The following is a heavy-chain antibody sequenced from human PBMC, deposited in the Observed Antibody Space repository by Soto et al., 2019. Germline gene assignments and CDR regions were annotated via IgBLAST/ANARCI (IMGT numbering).Heavy chain of an antibody. J-gene: IGHJ4*02. V-gene: IGHV3-30-3*01. D-gene: IGHD3-3*01. CDR3: ARDPDFWSGNTHDY. CDR2: ISYDGSNK. Sequence: QVQLVESGGGVVQPGRSLRLSCAASGFTFSSYAMHWVRQAPGKGLEWVAVISYDGSNKYYADSVKGRFTISRDNSKNTLYLQMNSLRAEDTAVYYCARDPDFWSGNTHDYWGQGTLVTVSS. CDR1: GFTFSSYA.